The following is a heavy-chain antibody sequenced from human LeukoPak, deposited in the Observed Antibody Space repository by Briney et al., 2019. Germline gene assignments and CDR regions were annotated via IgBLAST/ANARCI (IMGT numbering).Heavy chain of an antibody. V-gene: IGHV3-23*01. CDR2: IGGDGSKT. CDR1: GFTFSSYA. Sequence: GGSLRLSCAASGFTFSSYAMSWVRQAPGKGLEWVSGIGGDGSKTYYADSVKGRLTISRDDSKNTLYLQMNSLRAEDTAVYYCAKGHRTYYYDSSASRLCDYWGQGTLVTVSS. CDR3: AKGHRTYYYDSSASRLCDY. J-gene: IGHJ4*02. D-gene: IGHD3-22*01.